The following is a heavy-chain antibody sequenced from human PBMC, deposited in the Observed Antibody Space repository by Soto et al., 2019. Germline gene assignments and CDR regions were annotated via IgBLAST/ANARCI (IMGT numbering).Heavy chain of an antibody. J-gene: IGHJ5*02. CDR1: GFTFSSYS. D-gene: IGHD4-17*01. CDR2: ISSSSSYI. V-gene: IGHV3-21*01. Sequence: EVQLVESGGGLVKPGGSLRLFCAASGFTFSSYSMNWVRQAPGKGLEWVSSISSSSSYIYYADSVKGRFTISRDNAKNSLYLQRNSLRAEDGAVYYCAREVGRGDYVGGGGDHGGRGTLVTVSS. CDR3: AREVGRGDYVGGGGDH.